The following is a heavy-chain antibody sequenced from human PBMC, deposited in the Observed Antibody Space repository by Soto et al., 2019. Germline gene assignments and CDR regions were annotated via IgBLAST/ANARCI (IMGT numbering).Heavy chain of an antibody. V-gene: IGHV3-21*01. J-gene: IGHJ6*02. Sequence: GGYMRLSCAASGFSFSTYSMNWVRQAPGKGLEWVSSISSSGTYIHYADSLKGRFTISRDNAKNSLYLQMISLRAEDTAVYYWAREPSDCSSTSCWGYYALDLWCPGPTVTVSS. CDR2: ISSSGTYI. D-gene: IGHD2-2*01. CDR3: AREPSDCSSTSCWGYYALDL. CDR1: GFSFSTYS.